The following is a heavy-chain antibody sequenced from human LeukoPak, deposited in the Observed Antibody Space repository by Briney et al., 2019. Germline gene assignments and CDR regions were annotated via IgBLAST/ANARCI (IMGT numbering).Heavy chain of an antibody. CDR2: IYYSGST. D-gene: IGHD5-18*01. V-gene: IGHV4-61*01. J-gene: IGHJ4*02. CDR1: GGSVSSGSYY. Sequence: PSETLSLTCTVSGGSVSSGSYYWSWIRQPPGKGLEWIGYIYYSGSTNYNPSLKSRVAISVDTSKNQFSLKLSSVTAADTAVYYCAREPGLWPNYFDYWGQGTLVTVSS. CDR3: AREPGLWPNYFDY.